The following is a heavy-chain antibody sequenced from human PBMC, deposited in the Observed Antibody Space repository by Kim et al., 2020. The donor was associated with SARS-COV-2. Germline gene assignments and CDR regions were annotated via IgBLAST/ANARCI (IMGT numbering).Heavy chain of an antibody. CDR3: AGSSGYFDWLSKGDY. Sequence: DLGKGRFTIARDNAKNSLYLQRNSLRAEDTAVYYCAGSSGYFDWLSKGDYWGQGTLVTVSS. V-gene: IGHV3-7*01. D-gene: IGHD3-9*01. J-gene: IGHJ4*02.